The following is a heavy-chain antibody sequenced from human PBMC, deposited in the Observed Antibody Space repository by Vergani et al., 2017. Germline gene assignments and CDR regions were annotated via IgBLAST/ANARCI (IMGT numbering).Heavy chain of an antibody. CDR2: INPNSGGT. CDR1: GYTFTGYY. V-gene: IGHV1-2*02. CDR3: SRDRCSGGSCYSESAANYGMDV. J-gene: IGHJ6*02. D-gene: IGHD2-15*01. Sequence: VQLVQSGAEVKKPGASVKVSCKASGYTFTGYYMHWVRQAPGQGLEWMGWINPNSGGTNYAQKFQGRVTMTRDTSISTAYMELGRLRSDDTAVYFCSRDRCSGGSCYSESAANYGMDVWGQGTTVTVSS.